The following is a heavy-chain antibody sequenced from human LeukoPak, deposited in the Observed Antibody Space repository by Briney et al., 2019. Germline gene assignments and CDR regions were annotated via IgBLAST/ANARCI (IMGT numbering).Heavy chain of an antibody. CDR3: VKDLTGTWSFDY. V-gene: IGHV3-64*05. CDR1: GFTFKSYA. D-gene: IGHD3-9*01. J-gene: IGHJ4*02. CDR2: IGPNGAST. Sequence: GGSLRLSCSASGFTFKSYAMHWVRQAPGKGLEYVSSIGPNGASTLYADSVKDRFTISRDNSRNALYVQLTSLRLEDTALYYCVKDLTGTWSFDYWGQGTLVTVSS.